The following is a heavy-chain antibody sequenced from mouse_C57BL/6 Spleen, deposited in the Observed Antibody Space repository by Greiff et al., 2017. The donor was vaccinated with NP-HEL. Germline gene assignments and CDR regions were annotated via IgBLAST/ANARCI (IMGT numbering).Heavy chain of an antibody. CDR1: GYTFPSYW. V-gene: IGHV1-7*01. Sequence: VQLQQSGAELAKPGASVKLSCKASGYTFPSYWMHWLQPRPGQGLEWIGYINPSSGYTKYNQKFKDKATLTADKSSSTAYMQLSSLTYEDSAVYYCARKSLMDYWGQGTSVTVSS. CDR3: ARKSLMDY. J-gene: IGHJ4*01. CDR2: INPSSGYT.